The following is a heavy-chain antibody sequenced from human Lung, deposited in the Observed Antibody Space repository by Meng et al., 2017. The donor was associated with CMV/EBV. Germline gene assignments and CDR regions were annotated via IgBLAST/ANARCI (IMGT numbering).Heavy chain of an antibody. J-gene: IGHJ6*01. V-gene: IGHV3-30-3*01. CDR3: ARDWNVVVPAATYYYYGMDV. CDR2: ISYDGSNK. D-gene: IGHD2-2*01. Sequence: SCAASGFTFSSYAMHWVRQAPGKGLEWVAVISYDGSNKYYADSVKGRFTISRDNSKNTLYLQMNSLRAEDTAVYYCARDWNVVVPAATYYYYGMDVWXQG. CDR1: GFTFSSYA.